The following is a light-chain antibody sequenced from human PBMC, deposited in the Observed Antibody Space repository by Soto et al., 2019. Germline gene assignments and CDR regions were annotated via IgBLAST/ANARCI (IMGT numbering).Light chain of an antibody. CDR3: QQLYSYPLT. Sequence: IPVTQSPSSLSASVGDRVTITCRASQGITSYLAWYQRKPGKAPKLLIYAASALQTGVSSRFSGSGYGTDFALTISNLQPEDFATYFCQQLYSYPLTFGGGTTVEF. CDR1: QGITSY. J-gene: IGKJ4*01. V-gene: IGKV1-9*01. CDR2: AAS.